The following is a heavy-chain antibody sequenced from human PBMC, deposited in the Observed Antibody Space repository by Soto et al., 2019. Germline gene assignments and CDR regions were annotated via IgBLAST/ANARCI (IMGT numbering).Heavy chain of an antibody. V-gene: IGHV1-2*04. CDR2: INPNGGVT. D-gene: IGHD3-16*01. CDR1: GDSFNDYY. Sequence: VQLVQSGAEVRKPGASVKVSCKSSGDSFNDYYIHWVRQAPGQGLEWMGWINPNGGVTKYAQKFQGWVTMTRDTSIRIVYMELSRLRSDDTANHYCARDRRGDTATLDYYYFYMDYWGKGTTVTVTS. J-gene: IGHJ6*03. CDR3: ARDRRGDTATLDYYYFYMDY.